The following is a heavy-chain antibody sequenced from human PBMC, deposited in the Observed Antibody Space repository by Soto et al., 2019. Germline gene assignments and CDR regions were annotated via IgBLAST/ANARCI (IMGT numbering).Heavy chain of an antibody. CDR3: AKETSSSWPAYYYYGMDV. V-gene: IGHV3-23*01. D-gene: IGHD6-13*01. J-gene: IGHJ6*02. CDR1: GFTFSSYA. CDR2: ISGSGGST. Sequence: EVQLLESGGGLVQPGGSLRLSCAASGFTFSSYAMSWVRQAPGKGLEWVSAISGSGGSTYYADSVKGRFTISRDNSKNTLYLQMNSLRAEDTAVYYCAKETSSSWPAYYYYGMDVWGQGTTVTVSS.